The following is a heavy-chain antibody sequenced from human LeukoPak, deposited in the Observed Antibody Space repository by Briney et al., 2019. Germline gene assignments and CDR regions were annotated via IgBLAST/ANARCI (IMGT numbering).Heavy chain of an antibody. CDR1: GGTFSSYA. J-gene: IGHJ3*02. D-gene: IGHD3-10*02. CDR2: IIPIFGTA. CDR3: ARTRRTMSPGDAFDI. Sequence: SVKVSCKASGGTFSSYAISWVRQAPGQGLEWMGGIIPIFGTANYAQKFQGRVTITADESTSTAYMELSSLRSGDTAVYYCARTRRTMSPGDAFDIWGQGTMVTVSS. V-gene: IGHV1-69*13.